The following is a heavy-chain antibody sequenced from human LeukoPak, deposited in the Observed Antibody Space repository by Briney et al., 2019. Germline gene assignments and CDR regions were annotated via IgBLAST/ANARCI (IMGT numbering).Heavy chain of an antibody. V-gene: IGHV3-30*04. Sequence: GGSLRLSCAASGFTFSSYAMHWVRQAPGKGLEWVAVISYDGSNKYYADSVKGRFTISRDNSKNTLYLQMNSLRAEDTAVYYCASSSMVRGVIAMDVWGQGTTDTVSS. J-gene: IGHJ6*02. D-gene: IGHD3-10*01. CDR1: GFTFSSYA. CDR3: ASSSMVRGVIAMDV. CDR2: ISYDGSNK.